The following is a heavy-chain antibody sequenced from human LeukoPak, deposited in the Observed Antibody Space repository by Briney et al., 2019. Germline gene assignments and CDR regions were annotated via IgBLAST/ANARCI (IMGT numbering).Heavy chain of an antibody. CDR3: ARHPSFGMAIES. J-gene: IGHJ4*02. CDR1: GGSISSYY. Sequence: PSETLSLTCSVSGGSISSYYWSWIRQPPGRGLEWIGYVYYTGSTNYNPSLKSRVTISVDTSKNQFSLKLSSVTAADTAVYYCARHPSFGMAIESWGQGTLATVSS. V-gene: IGHV4-59*08. D-gene: IGHD3-3*01. CDR2: VYYTGST.